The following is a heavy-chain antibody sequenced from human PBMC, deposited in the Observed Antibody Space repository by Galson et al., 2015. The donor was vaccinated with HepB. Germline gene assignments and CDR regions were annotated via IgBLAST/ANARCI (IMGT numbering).Heavy chain of an antibody. J-gene: IGHJ3*02. CDR2: IYPGDSDT. CDR3: ARSIAVAGSTRAFDI. Sequence: QSGAEVKKPGESLKMSCEGSGYTLTTYWIAWVRQMPGKGLEWMGSIYPGDSDTRYSPSFQGQVTISADKSISTAYLQWSSLKASDTAMYYCARSIAVAGSTRAFDIWGQGTMVTVSS. CDR1: GYTLTTYW. D-gene: IGHD6-19*01. V-gene: IGHV5-51*03.